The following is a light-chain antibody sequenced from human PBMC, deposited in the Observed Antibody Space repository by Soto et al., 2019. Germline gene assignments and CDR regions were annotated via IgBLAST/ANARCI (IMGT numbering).Light chain of an antibody. V-gene: IGKV1-6*01. CDR2: GAS. Sequence: IQMTQSPSPLSASVGDRVTITCRASQGIGNALGWYQQKPGKPPKVLIYGASNLQSGVPSRGSGRGAGTDFTLTIGGLEPEDFAVYYCQQYALSPWTFGQGTKVEIK. CDR3: QQYALSPWT. J-gene: IGKJ1*01. CDR1: QGIGNA.